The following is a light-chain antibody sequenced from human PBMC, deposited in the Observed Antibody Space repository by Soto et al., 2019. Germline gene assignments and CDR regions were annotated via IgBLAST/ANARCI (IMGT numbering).Light chain of an antibody. V-gene: IGKV3-15*01. CDR1: QSVSSD. Sequence: EIVMTQSPATLSVSPGESATLSCRASQSVSSDLAWYQQKPGQAPRLLIYYTSTRATGFPARFSGSGSGTEFTLTISSLQPEDFATYYCQQLKSNLITFGQGTRLEIK. CDR2: YTS. CDR3: QQLKSNLIT. J-gene: IGKJ5*01.